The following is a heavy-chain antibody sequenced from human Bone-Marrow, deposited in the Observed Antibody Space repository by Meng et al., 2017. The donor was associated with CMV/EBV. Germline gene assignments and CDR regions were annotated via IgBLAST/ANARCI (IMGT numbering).Heavy chain of an antibody. CDR1: GGSISSYY. CDR3: ARGRRDCSSTSCFYYFDY. D-gene: IGHD2-2*01. CDR2: IYYSGST. V-gene: IGHV4-59*01. J-gene: IGHJ4*02. Sequence: GSLRLSCTVSGGSISSYYWSWIRQPPGKGLEWIGYIYYSGSTNYNPSLKSRVTISVDTSKNQFSLKLSSVTAADTAVYYCARGRRDCSSTSCFYYFDYWGQGTLVTVSS.